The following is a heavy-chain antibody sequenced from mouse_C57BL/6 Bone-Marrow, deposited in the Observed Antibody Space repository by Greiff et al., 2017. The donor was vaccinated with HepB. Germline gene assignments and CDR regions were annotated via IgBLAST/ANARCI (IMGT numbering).Heavy chain of an antibody. J-gene: IGHJ4*01. V-gene: IGHV1-15*01. CDR2: IDPETGGT. CDR3: TRSSNYVGYAMDY. Sequence: QVQLQQSGAELVRPGASVTLSCKASGYTFTDYDMHWVKQTPVHGLEWIGAIDPETGGTAYNQKFKGKAILTADKSSSTAYMELRSLTSEDSAVYYCTRSSNYVGYAMDYWGQGTSVTVSS. CDR1: GYTFTDYD. D-gene: IGHD2-5*01.